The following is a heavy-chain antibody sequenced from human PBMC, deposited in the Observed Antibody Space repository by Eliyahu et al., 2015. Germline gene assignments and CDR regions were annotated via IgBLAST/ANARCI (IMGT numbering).Heavy chain of an antibody. D-gene: IGHD4-23*01. CDR2: IYYRGST. CDR3: ARDSPYGANSVSRFDY. J-gene: IGHJ4*02. V-gene: IGHV4-59*01. CDR1: GGSRXRFF. Sequence: QVQLQESGPGLVRPSETLALTCTVSGGSRXRFFWGWVRQSPGEGXGWSGSIYYRGSTYYHPSFDSRVTLSVDTSRNQFSLMLNSVTAADTAVYYCARDSPYGANSVSRFDYWGQGTLVTVSS.